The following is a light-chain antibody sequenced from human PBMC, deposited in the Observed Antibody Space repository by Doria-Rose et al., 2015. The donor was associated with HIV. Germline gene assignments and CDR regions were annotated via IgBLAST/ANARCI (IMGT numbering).Light chain of an antibody. CDR1: QSLLYTSKNY. V-gene: IGKV4-1*01. Sequence: TQSPESLGMSLGERATLNCKSNQSLLYTSKNYLAWYQQKPGQPPKLLIYWASTRQSGVTARFSGSGSGTDFTLTISSLEAEDVAGYYCQQYYDTPSSGPGTTVDI. CDR3: QQYYDTPS. J-gene: IGKJ3*01. CDR2: WAS.